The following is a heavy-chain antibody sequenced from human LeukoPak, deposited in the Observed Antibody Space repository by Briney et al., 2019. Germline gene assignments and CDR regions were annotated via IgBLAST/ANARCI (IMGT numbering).Heavy chain of an antibody. D-gene: IGHD2-8*02. J-gene: IGHJ4*02. CDR3: ARHAWVGRTGFDY. Sequence: PSETLSLTCIVSGGSITSRSFYWGWIRQPPGKGLEWIGSIYYSGTTHYNPSLKSRATLSVDTSKNQFSLNLSSVTALDTAAYYCARHAWVGRTGFDYWGRGTLVTVSS. CDR1: GGSITSRSFY. CDR2: IYYSGTT. V-gene: IGHV4-39*01.